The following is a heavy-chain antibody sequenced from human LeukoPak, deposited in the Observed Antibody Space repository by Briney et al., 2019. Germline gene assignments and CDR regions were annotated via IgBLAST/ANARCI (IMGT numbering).Heavy chain of an antibody. Sequence: GGSLRLSCVASGYPFSQHGIHWVRQAPGRGLEWVAVIWPDGNKKEYADSVRGRFIVSKDNSENTLSLQMNSLRAEDTAVYYCVVVLVPAAVWQFDVWGRGTLVTLSS. CDR3: VVVLVPAAVWQFDV. CDR1: GYPFSQHG. J-gene: IGHJ2*01. CDR2: IWPDGNKK. D-gene: IGHD2-2*01. V-gene: IGHV3-33*01.